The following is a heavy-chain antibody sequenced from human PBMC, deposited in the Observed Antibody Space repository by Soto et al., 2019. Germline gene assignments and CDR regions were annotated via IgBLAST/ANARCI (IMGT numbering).Heavy chain of an antibody. J-gene: IGHJ6*02. CDR2: INHSGST. Sequence: SETLSLTCAFYVVSFSGYYWSCIRQPPGKWLEWIGEINHSGSTNYNPSLKSRVTISVDTSKNQFSLKLSSVTAADTAVYYCELWFGEVWGPATTVTVSS. V-gene: IGHV4-34*01. CDR1: VVSFSGYY. CDR3: ELWFGEV. D-gene: IGHD3-16*02.